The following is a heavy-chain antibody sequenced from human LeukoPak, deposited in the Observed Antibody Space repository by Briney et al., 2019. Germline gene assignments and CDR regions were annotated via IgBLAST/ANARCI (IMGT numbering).Heavy chain of an antibody. D-gene: IGHD2-2*02. CDR2: ISGSGGST. Sequence: GGSLRLSCAASGFTFYNYAMSWVRQAPGKGLEWVSGISGSGGSTYYADSVKGRFTISRDNSKNTLYLQMNSLRAEDTAVYYCAKDRVLYDNWFDPWGQGTLVTVSS. J-gene: IGHJ5*02. CDR3: AKDRVLYDNWFDP. CDR1: GFTFYNYA. V-gene: IGHV3-23*01.